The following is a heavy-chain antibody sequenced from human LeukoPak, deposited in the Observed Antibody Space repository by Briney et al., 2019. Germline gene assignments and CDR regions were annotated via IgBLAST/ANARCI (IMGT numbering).Heavy chain of an antibody. CDR3: ARAGGFYGGNSKIAFDI. V-gene: IGHV1-46*01. CDR2: INPSGGST. J-gene: IGHJ3*02. CDR1: GYTFTSYY. Sequence: ASVKVSCKASGYTFTSYYMHWVRQAPGQGLEWMGIINPSGGSTSYAQKFQGRVTMTRDTSTSTVYMELSSLRSEDTAVYYCARAGGFYGGNSKIAFDIWGQGTMVTVSS. D-gene: IGHD4-23*01.